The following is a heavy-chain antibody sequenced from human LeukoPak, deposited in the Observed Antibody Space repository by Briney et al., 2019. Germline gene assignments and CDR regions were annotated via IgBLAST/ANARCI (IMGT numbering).Heavy chain of an antibody. CDR3: ARGPMGGRGFGDSPFDY. CDR1: GGSISSYY. J-gene: IGHJ4*02. CDR2: IYTSGST. Sequence: PSEALSLTCTVSGGSISSYYWSWIRQPAGKGLEWIGRIYTSGSTNYNPSLKSRVTMSVDTSKNQFSLKLSSVTAADTAVYYCARGPMGGRGFGDSPFDYWGQGTLVTVSS. V-gene: IGHV4-4*07. D-gene: IGHD3-10*01.